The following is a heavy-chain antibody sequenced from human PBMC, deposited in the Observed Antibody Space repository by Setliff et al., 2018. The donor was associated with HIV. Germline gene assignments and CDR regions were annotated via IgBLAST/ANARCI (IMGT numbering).Heavy chain of an antibody. CDR3: GRAMYSTTGGGTLYWFDT. Sequence: PGESLKISCKGSGYSFASYWIGWVRQVPGKGLEWMGIIYPGDSDIRYSTSFRGPVTIPANKSINTAYLQWSILKASDSAIYYCGRAMYSTTGGGTLYWFDTWGQGTLVTVSS. D-gene: IGHD2-2*01. CDR2: IYPGDSDI. J-gene: IGHJ5*02. V-gene: IGHV5-51*01. CDR1: GYSFASYW.